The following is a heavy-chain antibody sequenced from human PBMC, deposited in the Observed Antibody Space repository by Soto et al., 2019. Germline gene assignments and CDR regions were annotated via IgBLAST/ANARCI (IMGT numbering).Heavy chain of an antibody. CDR3: ATRDTSGFLRYFDN. CDR2: IVPNVGTV. J-gene: IGHJ4*02. V-gene: IGHV1-69*06. CDR1: GGTLSSFINYP. D-gene: IGHD3-3*01. Sequence: QMQLVQSGAEVKKPGSSVKVSCKASGGTLSSFINYPINWVRQAPGQGLEWMGGIVPNVGTVNYAQKFQGRVTITADKSTGTAYMELSSLRSEDTAFYYCATRDTSGFLRYFDNWGQGTLVTVSS.